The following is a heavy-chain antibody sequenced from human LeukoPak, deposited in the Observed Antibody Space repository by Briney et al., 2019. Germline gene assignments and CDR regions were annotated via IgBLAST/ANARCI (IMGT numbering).Heavy chain of an antibody. D-gene: IGHD4-23*01. J-gene: IGHJ3*02. V-gene: IGHV4-34*01. CDR3: ARTTVVTPSAFDI. Sequence: PSETLSLTCAVYGGSFSGYYWSWIRQPPGKGLEWIGEINHSGSTNYNPSPKSRVTISVDTSKNQFSLKLSSVTAADTAVYYCARTTVVTPSAFDIWGQGTMVTVSS. CDR2: INHSGST. CDR1: GGSFSGYY.